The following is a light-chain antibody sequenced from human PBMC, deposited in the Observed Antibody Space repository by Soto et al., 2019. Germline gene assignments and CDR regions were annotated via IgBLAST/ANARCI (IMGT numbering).Light chain of an antibody. CDR3: QQANSFPLS. Sequence: DIQMTQSPSSLSASVGDRVTITCRASQGVSTYLAWYQQKPGKIPKLLIYTASSLQSGVPSRFSGSGSGTDFTLTISSLQPEDFATYYCQQANSFPLSFGGGTKVEIK. CDR1: QGVSTY. V-gene: IGKV1-12*01. J-gene: IGKJ4*01. CDR2: TAS.